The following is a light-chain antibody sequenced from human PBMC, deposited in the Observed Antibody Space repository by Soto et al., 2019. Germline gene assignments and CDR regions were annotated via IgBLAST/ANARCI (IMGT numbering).Light chain of an antibody. CDR3: SSYASSTSLYV. Sequence: QSALTQPASVSGSPGQSITISCTGTSSDVGGHKYVSWYQHHPGKAPKLLIYEVNNRPSGVSNRFSGSKSGDTASLTISGLQAEDEADYYCSSYASSTSLYVFGTGNKVTVL. CDR2: EVN. J-gene: IGLJ1*01. CDR1: SSDVGGHKY. V-gene: IGLV2-14*01.